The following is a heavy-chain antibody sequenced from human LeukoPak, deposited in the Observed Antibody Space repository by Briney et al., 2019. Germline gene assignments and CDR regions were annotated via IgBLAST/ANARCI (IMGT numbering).Heavy chain of an antibody. V-gene: IGHV4-59*01. CDR3: ASQAFTMVRGVPYYYYYMDV. CDR1: GGSISSYY. Sequence: PSETLSLTCTVSGGSISSYYWSWIRQPPGKGLEWIGYIYYSGSTNYNPSLKSRVTISADTSKNQFSLKLSSVTAADTAVYYCASQAFTMVRGVPYYYYYMDVWGKGTTVTVSS. D-gene: IGHD3-10*01. CDR2: IYYSGST. J-gene: IGHJ6*03.